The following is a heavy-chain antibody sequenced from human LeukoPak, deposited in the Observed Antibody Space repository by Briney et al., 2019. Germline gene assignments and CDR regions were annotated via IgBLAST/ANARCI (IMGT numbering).Heavy chain of an antibody. CDR1: GFTVSSNY. D-gene: IGHD6-19*01. V-gene: IGHV3-53*01. J-gene: IGHJ4*02. Sequence: GSLRLSCAASGFTVSSNYMSWVRQAPGKGLEWVSVIYSGGSTYYADSVKGRFTISRDNSKSTLYLQMNSLRAEDTAVYYCARVHNLAVADVDYFDYWGQGTLVTVSS. CDR3: ARVHNLAVADVDYFDY. CDR2: IYSGGST.